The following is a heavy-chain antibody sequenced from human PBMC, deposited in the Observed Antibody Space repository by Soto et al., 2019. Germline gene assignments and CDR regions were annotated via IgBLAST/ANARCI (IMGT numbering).Heavy chain of an antibody. J-gene: IGHJ4*02. CDR3: AKERSSGWYYFDY. V-gene: IGHV3-30*18. Sequence: QVQLVESGGGVVQPGGSLRLSCAASGFTFSSYGMHWVRQAPGKGLEWVAVISYDGSNKYYADSVKGRFTISRDNSKNTLYLQMNSLRAEDTAVYYCAKERSSGWYYFDYWGQGTLVTVSS. D-gene: IGHD6-19*01. CDR2: ISYDGSNK. CDR1: GFTFSSYG.